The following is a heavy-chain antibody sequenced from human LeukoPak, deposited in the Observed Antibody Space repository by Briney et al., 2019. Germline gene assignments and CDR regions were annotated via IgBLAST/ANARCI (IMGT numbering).Heavy chain of an antibody. CDR3: AKDRFDSGWRLNDY. J-gene: IGHJ4*02. CDR2: INGGGDGT. V-gene: IGHV3-23*01. Sequence: GGSLRLSCTASGFIFSTCAMNWVRHSPGKGLEWVSGINGGGDGTYYADSVKGRFTIFRDNSKNTLSLQMNSLRVEDTAIYYCAKDRFDSGWRLNDYWGQGTLVTVSS. D-gene: IGHD6-19*01. CDR1: GFIFSTCA.